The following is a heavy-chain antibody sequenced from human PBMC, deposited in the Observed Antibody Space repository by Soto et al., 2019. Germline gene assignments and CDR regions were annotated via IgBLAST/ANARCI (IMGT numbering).Heavy chain of an antibody. CDR2: IKSDGSGT. CDR1: GFTFSSYW. V-gene: IGHV3-74*03. CDR3: VRGDGAXXXGNGYLGRN. Sequence: EVQLVESGGGLVQPGGSLTLSCAASGFTFSSYWMHWVRQAPGKGLVWVSRIKSDGSGTMYADSVKGRLTISRDNAKKRLYLKRNSLRADDTAVYYGVRGDGAXXXGNGYLGRNWGQGTLVTVSS. D-gene: IGHD5-18*01. J-gene: IGHJ4*02.